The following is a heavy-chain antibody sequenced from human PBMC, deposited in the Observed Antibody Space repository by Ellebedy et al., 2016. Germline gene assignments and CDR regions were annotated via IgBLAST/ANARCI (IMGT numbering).Heavy chain of an antibody. D-gene: IGHD1-1*01. V-gene: IGHV4-59*02. Sequence: SETLSLTCDVSGGSVSSDYWNWIRRPPGKGLEWIGYVLHTGTTNYNPSLKSRVTMSVDTSKSQISLRLTSVTAADTAVYYCAKWNVDWYAFDVWGQGTLVTFSS. J-gene: IGHJ3*01. CDR3: AKWNVDWYAFDV. CDR1: GGSVSSDY. CDR2: VLHTGTT.